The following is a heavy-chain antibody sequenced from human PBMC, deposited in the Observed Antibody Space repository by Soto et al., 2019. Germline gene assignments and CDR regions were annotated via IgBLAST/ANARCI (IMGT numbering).Heavy chain of an antibody. CDR2: ISYDGTNE. Sequence: QVQLVESGGGVVQPGRSLRLSCAASGFTFHSFTMHWVRQSPGKGLEWVALISYDGTNEYYADSVKGRFTISRDNSKSTLYLQMNSLRTDDTALYYCARDPRETIYYLDYWGQGTLVTVSS. D-gene: IGHD1-26*01. CDR3: ARDPRETIYYLDY. V-gene: IGHV3-30-3*01. J-gene: IGHJ4*02. CDR1: GFTFHSFT.